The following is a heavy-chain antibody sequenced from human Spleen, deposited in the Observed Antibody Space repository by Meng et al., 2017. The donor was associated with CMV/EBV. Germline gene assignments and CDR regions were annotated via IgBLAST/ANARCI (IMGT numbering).Heavy chain of an antibody. V-gene: IGHV4-59*01. CDR1: GGSISSYS. CDR3: ASRLGY. J-gene: IGHJ4*02. CDR2: IYYSGST. Sequence: SETLSLTCTVSGGSISSYSWSWIRQPPGKGLEWNGYIYYSGSTNYNPSLKSRGTISVDTSKNQFSLKLSSVTAADTAVYYCASRLGYWGQGTLVTVSS.